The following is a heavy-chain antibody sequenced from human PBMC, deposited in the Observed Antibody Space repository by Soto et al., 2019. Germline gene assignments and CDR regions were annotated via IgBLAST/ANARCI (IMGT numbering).Heavy chain of an antibody. J-gene: IGHJ4*02. Sequence: SETLSLTCAVPGGSISSGGYSWSWIRQPPGKGLEWIGYIYHSGSTYYNPSLKSRVTISVDRSKNQFSLKLSSVTAADTAVYYCARQVEMATIFDYWGQGTLVTVSS. CDR3: ARQVEMATIFDY. CDR2: IYHSGST. V-gene: IGHV4-30-2*01. CDR1: GGSISSGGYS. D-gene: IGHD5-12*01.